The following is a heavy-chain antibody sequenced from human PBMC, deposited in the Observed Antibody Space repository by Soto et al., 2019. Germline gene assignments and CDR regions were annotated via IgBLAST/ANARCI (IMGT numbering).Heavy chain of an antibody. D-gene: IGHD3-3*02. CDR3: ARVAGKMKYSILMYAYSGMDV. J-gene: IGHJ6*02. V-gene: IGHV4-31*03. CDR2: IFYSGST. Sequence: QVQLQESGPGLVQPSETLSLTCTVTGGSILSRGLYWTWIRQAPGGGLEWIGYIFYSGSTYYSSSLRSRLITSLDTTKRQFSLRLSSVTAADTAVYYCARVAGKMKYSILMYAYSGMDVWGQGTTVTVSS. CDR1: GGSILSRGLY.